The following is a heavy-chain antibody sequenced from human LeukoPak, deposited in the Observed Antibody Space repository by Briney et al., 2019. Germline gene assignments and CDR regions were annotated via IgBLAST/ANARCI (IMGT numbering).Heavy chain of an antibody. J-gene: IGHJ4*02. D-gene: IGHD3-3*01. CDR1: GGTFSSYA. CDR3: ARDRVTIFGVVIIRSGFDY. CDR2: IIPIFGTA. V-gene: IGHV1-69*13. Sequence: GASVTVSCKASGGTFSSYAISWVRQAPGQGLEWMGGIIPIFGTANYAQKFQGRVTITADESTSTAYMELSSLRSEDTAVYYCARDRVTIFGVVIIRSGFDYWGQGTLVTVSS.